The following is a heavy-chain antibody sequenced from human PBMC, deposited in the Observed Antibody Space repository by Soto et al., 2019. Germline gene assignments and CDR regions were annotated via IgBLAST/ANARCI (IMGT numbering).Heavy chain of an antibody. CDR2: IYYSGST. CDR3: ARSRTSGDNRWWFDP. J-gene: IGHJ5*02. D-gene: IGHD4-17*01. V-gene: IGHV4-31*03. Sequence: SETLSLTCTVSGGSISSGGYYWSWIRQHPGKGLEWIGYIYYSGSTYYNPSLKSRVTISVDTSKNQFSLKLSSVTAADTAVYYCARSRTSGDNRWWFDPWGQGTLVTVSS. CDR1: GGSISSGGYY.